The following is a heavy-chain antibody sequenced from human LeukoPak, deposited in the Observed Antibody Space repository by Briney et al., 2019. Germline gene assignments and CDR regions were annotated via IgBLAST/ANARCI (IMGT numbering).Heavy chain of an antibody. V-gene: IGHV4-34*01. CDR1: GGSFSGYY. J-gene: IGHJ5*02. Sequence: SSETLSLTCAVYGGSFSGYYWSWIRQPPGKGLEWIGEINHSGSTNYNPSLKSRVTISVDTSKNQFSLKLSSVTAADTAVYYCARRPRYCSGGSCPRWFDPWGQGTLVTVSS. D-gene: IGHD2-15*01. CDR2: INHSGST. CDR3: ARRPRYCSGGSCPRWFDP.